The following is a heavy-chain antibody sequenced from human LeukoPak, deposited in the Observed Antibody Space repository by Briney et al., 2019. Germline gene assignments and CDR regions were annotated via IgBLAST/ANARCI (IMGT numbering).Heavy chain of an antibody. Sequence: ASVKVSCKPCGYTFASYCISWVRQAPGQGLEWVGWGSGYNCNTKYAQKFQGRVTMTTDTPTSTAYMELRSVRYDDTAGYYCAKERARGFGELSAFGYWGQGTLVTVSS. D-gene: IGHD3-10*01. CDR1: GYTFASYC. CDR2: GSGYNCNT. J-gene: IGHJ4*02. CDR3: AKERARGFGELSAFGY. V-gene: IGHV1-18*01.